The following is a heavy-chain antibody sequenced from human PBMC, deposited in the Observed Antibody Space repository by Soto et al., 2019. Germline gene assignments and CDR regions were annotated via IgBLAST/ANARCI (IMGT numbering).Heavy chain of an antibody. J-gene: IGHJ4*02. D-gene: IGHD6-19*01. V-gene: IGHV3-74*03. CDR1: GFAFSSYW. CDR3: VKASTVTGVGGYR. Sequence: EVQLVESGGGLVQPGGSLRLSCAASGFAFSSYWMQWVRQAPGKGPVWVSRISSNGRNTTYADPVKGRFTVSRDNAKNTLHLQMTSLRDDDTAGYYCVKASTVTGVGGYRWGQGTLVTVSS. CDR2: ISSNGRNT.